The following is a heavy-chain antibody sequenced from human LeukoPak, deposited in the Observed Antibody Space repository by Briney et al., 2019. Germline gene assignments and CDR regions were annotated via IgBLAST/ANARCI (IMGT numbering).Heavy chain of an antibody. CDR1: GGTFSSYA. CDR2: IIPILGIA. CDR3: ARDPGVAGPYYFDY. V-gene: IGHV1-69*04. D-gene: IGHD6-19*01. Sequence: ASVKVSCKASGGTFSSYAISWVRQAPRQGLEWMGRIIPILGIANYAQKFQGRVTITADKSTSTAYVELSSLRSEDTAVYYCARDPGVAGPYYFDYWGQGTLVTVSS. J-gene: IGHJ4*02.